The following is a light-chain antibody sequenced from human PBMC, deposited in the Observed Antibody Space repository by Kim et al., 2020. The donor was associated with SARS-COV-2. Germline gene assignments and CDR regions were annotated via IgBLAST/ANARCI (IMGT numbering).Light chain of an antibody. CDR1: SSDVGDYKY. Sequence: QSVLTQPRSVSGSPGQSVTISCTATSSDVGDYKYVSWYQQHSGKAPKLIIYDVDKRPSGVPDRFSGSKSGNTASLTISGLQAEDGADYYCYSHACTFYVFGAGTKVTVL. J-gene: IGLJ1*01. V-gene: IGLV2-11*01. CDR2: DVD. CDR3: YSHACTFYV.